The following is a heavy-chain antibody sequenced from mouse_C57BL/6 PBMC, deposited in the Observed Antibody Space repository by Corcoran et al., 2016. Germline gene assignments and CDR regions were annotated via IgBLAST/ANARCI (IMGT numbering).Heavy chain of an antibody. CDR3: ARSLYWDYYAMDY. CDR1: GYTFTDYY. D-gene: IGHD4-1*01. J-gene: IGHJ4*01. V-gene: IGHV1-76*01. CDR2: IYPGSGNT. Sequence: QVQLKQSGAELVRPGASVKLSCKASGYTFTDYYINWVKQRPGQGLEWIARIYPGSGNTYYNEKFKGKATLTAEKSSSTAYMQLSSLTSEDSAVYFCARSLYWDYYAMDYWGQGTSVTVSS.